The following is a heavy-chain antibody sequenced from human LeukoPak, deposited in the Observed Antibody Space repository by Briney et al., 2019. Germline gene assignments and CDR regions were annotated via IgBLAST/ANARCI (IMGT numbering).Heavy chain of an antibody. V-gene: IGHV3-9*01. CDR2: ISWNSGSI. CDR3: AKDRGLLSEYYYYGMDV. CDR1: GFTFDDYA. J-gene: IGHJ6*02. Sequence: PGGSLRLSCAASGFTFDDYAMHWVRQAPGKGLEWVSGISWNSGSIGYADSVKGRFTISRDNAKNSLYLQMNSLRAEDTALYYCAKDRGLLSEYYYYGMDVWGQGTTVTVSS. D-gene: IGHD2-21*02.